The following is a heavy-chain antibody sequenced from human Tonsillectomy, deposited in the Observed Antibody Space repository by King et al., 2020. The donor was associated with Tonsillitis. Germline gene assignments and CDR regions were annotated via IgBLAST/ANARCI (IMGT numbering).Heavy chain of an antibody. CDR2: ISYDGSNK. D-gene: IGHD3-10*01. Sequence: QLVQSGGGVVQPGRSLRLSCAASGFTFSSYGMHWVRQAPGKGLEWVAVISYDGSNKYYADSVKGRFTISRDNSKNTLYLQMNSLRAEDTAVYYCAKESVYYYGSGSQVDYWGQGTLVTVSS. V-gene: IGHV3-30*18. J-gene: IGHJ4*02. CDR3: AKESVYYYGSGSQVDY. CDR1: GFTFSSYG.